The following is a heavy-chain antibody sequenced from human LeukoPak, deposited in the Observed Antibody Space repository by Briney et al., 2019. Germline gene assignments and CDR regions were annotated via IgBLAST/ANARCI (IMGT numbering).Heavy chain of an antibody. D-gene: IGHD3-10*01. CDR1: GFTISSYY. CDR2: IYSGGST. V-gene: IGHV3-53*01. Sequence: GGSLRLSCAASGFTISSYYMNWVRQAPGKGLEWVSVIYSGGSTDYADSVKGRFTISRDNSKNTVFLQMNSLRAEDTAVYYCAKVSPLSLLWFGEEDYWGQGTLVTVSS. J-gene: IGHJ4*02. CDR3: AKVSPLSLLWFGEEDY.